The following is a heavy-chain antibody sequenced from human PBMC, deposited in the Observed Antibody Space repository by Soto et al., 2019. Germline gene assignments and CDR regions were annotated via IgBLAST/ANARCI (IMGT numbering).Heavy chain of an antibody. D-gene: IGHD2-2*01. J-gene: IGHJ5*02. CDR1: GGTFSSYA. Sequence: SVKVSCKASGGTFSSYAISWVRQAPGQGLEWMGGIIPIFGTANYAQKFQGRVTITADESTSTAYMELSSLRSEGTAVYYCARSPSRRRIVVVPAATWFDPWGQGTLVTVSS. CDR3: ARSPSRRRIVVVPAATWFDP. CDR2: IIPIFGTA. V-gene: IGHV1-69*13.